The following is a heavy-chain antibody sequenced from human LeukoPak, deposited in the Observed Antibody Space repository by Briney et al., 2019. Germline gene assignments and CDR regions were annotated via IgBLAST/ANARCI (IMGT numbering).Heavy chain of an antibody. Sequence: SETLSLTCTVSGGSIINSGYYWGWIRQPPGKGLEWIGSVYYSGNTYYNPSLKSRVTISVDTSKNQFSLKLRSVTAADTAMCYCARQGYADFSSRPFDYWGQGTLVTVSS. J-gene: IGHJ4*02. CDR2: VYYSGNT. V-gene: IGHV4-39*01. CDR1: GGSIINSGYY. CDR3: ARQGYADFSSRPFDY. D-gene: IGHD4-17*01.